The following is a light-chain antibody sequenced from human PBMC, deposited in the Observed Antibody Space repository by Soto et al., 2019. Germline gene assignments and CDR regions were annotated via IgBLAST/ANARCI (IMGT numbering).Light chain of an antibody. CDR1: QTVSSSY. Sequence: EIVLTQSPGTLSLSPGERATLSCRASQTVSSSYLGWYQQKPGQAPRLLIYGASSRAAGIPDRFSGSGSGTDFSLTISRLEHEDIAVYYCQQYGSSPWTFGQGTKVEIK. V-gene: IGKV3-20*01. CDR3: QQYGSSPWT. J-gene: IGKJ1*01. CDR2: GAS.